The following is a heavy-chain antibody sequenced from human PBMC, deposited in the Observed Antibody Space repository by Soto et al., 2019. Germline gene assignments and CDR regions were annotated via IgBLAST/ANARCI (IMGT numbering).Heavy chain of an antibody. Sequence: EVQLLESGGGLVQPGGSLRLSCAASGCTFSSYAMSWVRQAPGKGLEWVSGIRGSGDITDYADSVRGRFTVSRDNSKNTLYQQLNSLRAEDTAVYYCAKDYIGVIPDAFDIWGQGTMVTVSS. J-gene: IGHJ3*02. V-gene: IGHV3-23*01. CDR1: GCTFSSYA. CDR2: IRGSGDIT. D-gene: IGHD3-10*01. CDR3: AKDYIGVIPDAFDI.